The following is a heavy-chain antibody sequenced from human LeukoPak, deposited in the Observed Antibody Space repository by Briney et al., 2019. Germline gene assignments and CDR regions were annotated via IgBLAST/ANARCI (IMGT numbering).Heavy chain of an antibody. Sequence: GRSLRLSCAASGFTFDDYAMRWVRQAPGKGLEWVSGISWNSGSIGYADSVKGRFTISRDNAKNSLYLQMNSLRAEDTALYYCAKAWTTVTTGAFDIWGQGTMVTVSS. V-gene: IGHV3-9*01. J-gene: IGHJ3*02. CDR1: GFTFDDYA. CDR2: ISWNSGSI. CDR3: AKAWTTVTTGAFDI. D-gene: IGHD4-17*01.